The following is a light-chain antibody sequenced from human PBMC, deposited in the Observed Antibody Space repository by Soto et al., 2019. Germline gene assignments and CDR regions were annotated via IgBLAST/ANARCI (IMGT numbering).Light chain of an antibody. CDR3: QQSYSSPWT. CDR2: AAS. Sequence: DIQMTQSPSSLSASVGDRVTITCRASQSISTYLNWYQHKPGKAPNLLIYAASSLQSGVPSRFSGSGSGTDFTLTISSLQPEDVATYYCQQSYSSPWTCGQGTKVEIK. J-gene: IGKJ1*01. CDR1: QSISTY. V-gene: IGKV1-39*01.